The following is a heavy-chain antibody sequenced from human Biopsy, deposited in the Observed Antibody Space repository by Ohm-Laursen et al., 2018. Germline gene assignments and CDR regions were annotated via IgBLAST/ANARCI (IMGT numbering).Heavy chain of an antibody. CDR3: ASEVVPAGIERHWLDP. D-gene: IGHD2-2*01. CDR2: ISASSSYI. Sequence: SLRLSCAASGVTLSGYSMYWVRQAPGKGLEWVSSISASSSYIYYAYSVKGRFTGSKENGKNYLYLHMNSLRAEDTAVYYCASEVVPAGIERHWLDPWGQGTLVTVSS. J-gene: IGHJ5*02. V-gene: IGHV3-21*01. CDR1: GVTLSGYS.